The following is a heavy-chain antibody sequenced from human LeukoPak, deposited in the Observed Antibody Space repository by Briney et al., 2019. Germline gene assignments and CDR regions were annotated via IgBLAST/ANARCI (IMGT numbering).Heavy chain of an antibody. CDR3: ARASGYSSSWYPDYFDY. CDR1: GGTFSSYA. V-gene: IGHV1-69*05. CDR2: IIPIFGTA. Sequence: ASVKVSCKASGGTFSSYAISWVRQAPGQGLEWMGGIIPIFGTANYAQKFQGRVTITTDESTSTAYMELSSLRSEDTAVYYCARASGYSSSWYPDYFDYWGQGTLVTVSS. J-gene: IGHJ4*02. D-gene: IGHD6-13*01.